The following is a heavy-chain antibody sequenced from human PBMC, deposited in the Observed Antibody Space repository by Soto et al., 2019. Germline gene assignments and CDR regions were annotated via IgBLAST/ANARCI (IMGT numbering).Heavy chain of an antibody. J-gene: IGHJ6*02. D-gene: IGHD1-20*01. Sequence: SGPTLVNPTETLTLTCTFSGFSLTSPGMCVSWIRQSPGKALEWLALIERDDDDKYYSTSLKTRLTISKDTRKNQVVLTMADMEPADTATYYCARSIRGPRRFNGMDVWGQGTTVTVSS. CDR3: ARSIRGPRRFNGMDV. V-gene: IGHV2-70*13. CDR1: GFSLTSPGMC. CDR2: IERDDDDK.